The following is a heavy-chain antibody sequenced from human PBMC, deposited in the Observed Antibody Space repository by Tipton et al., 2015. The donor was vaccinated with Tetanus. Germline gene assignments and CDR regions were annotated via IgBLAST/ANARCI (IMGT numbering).Heavy chain of an antibody. CDR1: GGSISGSY. CDR2: VYYNGNT. J-gene: IGHJ4*02. V-gene: IGHV4-59*01. D-gene: IGHD2-2*01. CDR3: AREVPAAGHFDS. Sequence: GLVKPSETLSLTCTVSGGSISGSYWNWIRQPPGEGLEWIGYVYYNGNTHYNPALKSRVTISVDTSKNQFSLKLSSVTAADTAIYYCAREVPAAGHFDSWGQGTLVTVSS.